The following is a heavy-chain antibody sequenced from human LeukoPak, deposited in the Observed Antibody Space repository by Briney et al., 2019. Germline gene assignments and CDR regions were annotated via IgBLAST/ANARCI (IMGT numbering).Heavy chain of an antibody. CDR2: INHSGST. CDR3: ARGRGWYKLNYYFDY. J-gene: IGHJ4*02. CDR1: GGSFSGYY. Sequence: SETLSLTCAVYGGSFSGYYWSWIRQPPGRGLEWIGEINHSGSTNYNPSLKSRVTISVDTSKNQFSLKLSSVTAADTAVYYCARGRGWYKLNYYFDYWGQGTLVTVSS. V-gene: IGHV4-34*01. D-gene: IGHD6-19*01.